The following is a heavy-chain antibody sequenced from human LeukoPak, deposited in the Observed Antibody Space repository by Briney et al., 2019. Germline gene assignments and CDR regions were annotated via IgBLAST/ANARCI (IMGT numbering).Heavy chain of an antibody. D-gene: IGHD3-10*01. CDR2: ITSSSSYI. J-gene: IGHJ4*02. CDR1: GFTFSIYG. V-gene: IGHV3-21*06. CDR3: ARGFYGSGSTLID. Sequence: PGGSLRLSCAASGFTFSIYGMHWVRQAPGKGLEWVSSITSSSSYIYYADSVKGRFTISRDNAKNSLNLQMNSLRAEDTAVYYCARGFYGSGSTLIDWGQGTLVTVSS.